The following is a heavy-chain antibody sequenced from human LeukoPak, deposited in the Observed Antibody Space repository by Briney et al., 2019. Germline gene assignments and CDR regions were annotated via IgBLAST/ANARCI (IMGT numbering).Heavy chain of an antibody. D-gene: IGHD4-17*01. CDR2: ISYDGSNK. V-gene: IGHV3-30*01. Sequence: GRSLRLSCAASGFTFSSYAMHWVRQAPGKGLEWVADISYDGSNKYYADSVKGRFTISRDNSKNTLYLQMNSLRAEDEAVYFCARPSIYGDYILEYFDYWGQGTLVTVSS. CDR3: ARPSIYGDYILEYFDY. J-gene: IGHJ4*02. CDR1: GFTFSSYA.